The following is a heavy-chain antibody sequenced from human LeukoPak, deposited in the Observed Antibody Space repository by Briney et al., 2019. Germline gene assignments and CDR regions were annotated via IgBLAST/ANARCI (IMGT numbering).Heavy chain of an antibody. CDR3: ARDRSSSWSGGAFDI. Sequence: GGSLRLSCAASGFTFSSYSMNWVRQAAGKRLEWVSSISSTSSYIYYADSVKGRFTISRDNAKNSLYLQMNSLRAEDTAVYYCARDRSSSWSGGAFDIWGQGTMVTVSS. V-gene: IGHV3-21*01. J-gene: IGHJ3*02. D-gene: IGHD6-13*01. CDR2: ISSTSSYI. CDR1: GFTFSSYS.